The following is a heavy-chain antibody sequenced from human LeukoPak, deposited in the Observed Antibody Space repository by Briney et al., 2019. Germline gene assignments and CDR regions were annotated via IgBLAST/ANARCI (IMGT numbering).Heavy chain of an antibody. Sequence: PGGSLRLSCAASGFTFSSYAMHWVRQAPGKGLEWVAVISYDGSNKYYADSVKGRFTISRDNSKNTLYLQMNSLRAEDTAVYYCARDLPSIVGATHPPTDYWGQGTLVTVSS. J-gene: IGHJ4*02. CDR1: GFTFSSYA. V-gene: IGHV3-30-3*01. D-gene: IGHD1-26*01. CDR2: ISYDGSNK. CDR3: ARDLPSIVGATHPPTDY.